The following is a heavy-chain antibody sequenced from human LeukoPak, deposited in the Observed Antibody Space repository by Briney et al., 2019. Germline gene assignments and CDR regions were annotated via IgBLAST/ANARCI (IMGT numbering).Heavy chain of an antibody. CDR2: ISGSGGST. D-gene: IGHD3-22*01. CDR3: AKGWGITMIVVDPDYFDY. Sequence: PGGSLRLSCAASGLTFSSYAMSWVRQAPGKGLEWVSAISGSGGSTYYADFVKGRFTISRDNSKNTLYLQMNSLRAEDTAVYYCAKGWGITMIVVDPDYFDYWGQGTLVTVSS. V-gene: IGHV3-23*01. CDR1: GLTFSSYA. J-gene: IGHJ4*02.